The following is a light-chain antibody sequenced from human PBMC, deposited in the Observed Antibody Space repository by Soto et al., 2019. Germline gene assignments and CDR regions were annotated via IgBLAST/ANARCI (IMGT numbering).Light chain of an antibody. Sequence: EIVMTQSPATLSVSPGERATLSCRASQSVSSNLAWYQQKPGQAPRLLIYGTSTRATGIPARFSGSGSGTEFTLTISSLQSEDFALYYCQQYNNWPPKYTFGQGPKLEIK. J-gene: IGKJ2*01. CDR2: GTS. CDR1: QSVSSN. CDR3: QQYNNWPPKYT. V-gene: IGKV3-15*01.